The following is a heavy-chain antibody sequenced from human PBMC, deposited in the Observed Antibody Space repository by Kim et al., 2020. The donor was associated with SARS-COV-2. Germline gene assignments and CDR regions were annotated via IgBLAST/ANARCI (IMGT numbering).Heavy chain of an antibody. CDR2: ISYDGSNK. D-gene: IGHD2-2*01. Sequence: GGSLRLSCAASGFTFNSYALHWVRQAPVKGLEWVAVISYDGSNKYYADSVKGRFTISRDNSKNTRYLQVNSLRAEDTAMYYCARDGGYCSSTSCYSYFD. CDR1: GFTFNSYA. V-gene: IGHV3-30-3*01. J-gene: IGHJ4*01. CDR3: ARDGGYCSSTSCYSYFD.